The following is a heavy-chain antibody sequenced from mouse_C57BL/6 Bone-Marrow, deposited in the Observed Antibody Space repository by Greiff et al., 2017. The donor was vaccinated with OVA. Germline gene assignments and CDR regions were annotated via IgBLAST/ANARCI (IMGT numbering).Heavy chain of an antibody. D-gene: IGHD4-1*01. CDR1: GYTFTSYW. CDR2: IHPNSGST. V-gene: IGHV1-64*01. CDR3: AREDNWSYAMDY. Sequence: QVQLQQPGAELVKPGASVKLSCKASGYTFTSYWMHWVKQRPGQGLEWIGMIHPNSGSTNYNEKFKSKATLTVDKSSSTAYTQLSSLTSEDSAVYYCAREDNWSYAMDYWGQGTSVTVSS. J-gene: IGHJ4*01.